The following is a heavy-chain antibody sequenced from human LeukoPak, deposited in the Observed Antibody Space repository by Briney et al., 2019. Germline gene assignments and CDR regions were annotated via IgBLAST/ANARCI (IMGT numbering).Heavy chain of an antibody. CDR2: INPNSVGT. D-gene: IGHD5-18*01. Sequence: GASVKDSCKASGYTFTGYYMHWVRQAPGQGLEWMAWINPNSVGTNYAQKFQCRVTMTRDTTISTASMELSRVRCDDPPLDYCSRVMTTVTRGYSYGYGYWGQGTLVTVSS. J-gene: IGHJ4*02. CDR3: SRVMTTVTRGYSYGYGY. V-gene: IGHV1-2*02. CDR1: GYTFTGYY.